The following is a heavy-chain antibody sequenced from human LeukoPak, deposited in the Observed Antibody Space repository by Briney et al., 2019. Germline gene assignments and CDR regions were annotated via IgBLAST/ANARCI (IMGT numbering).Heavy chain of an antibody. Sequence: PSETLSLTCAVYGGFFSDYYWSWIRQPPGKGLEWIGEINHSGSTNYNPSLKSRVTISVDTSKNQFSLKLSSVTAADTAVYYCARGRLFLPRPATAMGAFDIWGQGTIVTVSS. J-gene: IGHJ3*02. D-gene: IGHD2-2*01. V-gene: IGHV4-34*01. CDR3: ARGRLFLPRPATAMGAFDI. CDR2: INHSGST. CDR1: GGFFSDYY.